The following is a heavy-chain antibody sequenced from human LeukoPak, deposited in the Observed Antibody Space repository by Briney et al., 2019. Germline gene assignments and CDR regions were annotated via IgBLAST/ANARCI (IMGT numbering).Heavy chain of an antibody. CDR1: GGSFSGYY. D-gene: IGHD3-3*01. V-gene: IGHV4-34*01. CDR2: INHSGST. Sequence: SETLSLTCAVYGGSFSGYYWCWIREPPGKGLEWIGEINHSGSTNYNPSLKSRVTIPVDTSKNHFSLKLSSVTAADTAVYYCASSPYDFRGPWDYWGQGTLVTVSS. CDR3: ASSPYDFRGPWDY. J-gene: IGHJ4*02.